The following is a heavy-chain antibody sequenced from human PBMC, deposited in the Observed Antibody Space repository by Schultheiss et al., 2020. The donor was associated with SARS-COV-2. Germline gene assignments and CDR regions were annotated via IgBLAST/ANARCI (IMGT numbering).Heavy chain of an antibody. D-gene: IGHD3-3*01. J-gene: IGHJ6*03. V-gene: IGHV4-34*11. CDR3: AKEGGTIFGVVTPFQYMDV. Sequence: SQTLSLTCAVYGGSFSGYYWSWIRQPPGKGLEWIGSIYYSGSTNYNPSLKSRVTMSVDTSKNQFSLNLSSVTAADTAVYYCAKEGGTIFGVVTPFQYMDVWGKGTTVTVSS. CDR2: IYYSGST. CDR1: GGSFSGYY.